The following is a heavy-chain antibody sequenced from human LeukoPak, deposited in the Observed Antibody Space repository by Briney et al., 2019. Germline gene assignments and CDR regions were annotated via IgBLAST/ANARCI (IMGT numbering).Heavy chain of an antibody. CDR3: VGNGYYALDY. D-gene: IGHD2/OR15-2a*01. CDR2: VHFSGTT. Sequence: PSETLSLTCTVSGGSITGYYWSWIRQPPGRGLEWIGYVHFSGTTSFNPSLKSRVTISVDTSKNQFSLRLSSVTAADTAVYFCVGNGYYALDYWGQGALVTVAS. V-gene: IGHV4-59*03. CDR1: GGSITGYY. J-gene: IGHJ4*02.